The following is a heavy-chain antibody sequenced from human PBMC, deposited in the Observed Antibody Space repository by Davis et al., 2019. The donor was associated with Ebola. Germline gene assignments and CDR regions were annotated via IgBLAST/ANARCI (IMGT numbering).Heavy chain of an antibody. CDR3: ARAQFPTTSDH. V-gene: IGHV1-18*01. Sequence: AASVKVSCKASGYTFTSYAIHWVRQAPGQRLEWMGWINPNSGGTNYAQNVQGRVIMTSDTATTTAYMEVGSLRSDDTAVYYCARAQFPTTSDHWGQGTLVTVSS. CDR2: INPNSGGT. J-gene: IGHJ4*02. CDR1: GYTFTSYA. D-gene: IGHD1-1*01.